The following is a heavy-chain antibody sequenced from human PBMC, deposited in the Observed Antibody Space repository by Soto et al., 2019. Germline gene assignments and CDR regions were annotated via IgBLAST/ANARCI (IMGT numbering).Heavy chain of an antibody. J-gene: IGHJ6*02. Sequence: LKISCKGSGYSFTSYWISWVRQMPGKGLEWMGRIDPSDSYTNYSPSFQGHVTISADKSISTAYLQWSSLKASDTAMYYCARQEGLAVAGVNYYGMDVWGQGTTVTVSS. D-gene: IGHD6-19*01. V-gene: IGHV5-10-1*01. CDR3: ARQEGLAVAGVNYYGMDV. CDR2: IDPSDSYT. CDR1: GYSFTSYW.